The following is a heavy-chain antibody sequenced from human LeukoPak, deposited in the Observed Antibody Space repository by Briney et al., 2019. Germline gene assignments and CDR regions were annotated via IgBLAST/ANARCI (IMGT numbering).Heavy chain of an antibody. D-gene: IGHD4-4*01. CDR3: ARDAVTRGAFDI. J-gene: IGHJ3*02. CDR1: GGTFSSYA. V-gene: IGHV1-69*04. Sequence: GASVKVSCKASGGTFSSYAISWVRQAPGQGLEWMGRIIPILGIANYAQKFQGRVTITADKSTSTAYMELSSLRSEDTAVYYCARDAVTRGAFDIWGQGTMVTVSS. CDR2: IIPILGIA.